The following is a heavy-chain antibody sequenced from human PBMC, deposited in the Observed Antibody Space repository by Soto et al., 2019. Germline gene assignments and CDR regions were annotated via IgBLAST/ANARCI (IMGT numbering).Heavy chain of an antibody. CDR3: ARDMHAGFSHNCEP. V-gene: IGHV4-59*01. J-gene: IGHJ5*02. CDR1: GGSITSYH. D-gene: IGHD1-1*01. CDR2: TSYTGNT. Sequence: SETLSLTFIVSGGSITSYHWSRIRQFPAKGLEWIAYTSYTGNTHYNPSLKSRVTISNDTSTNQLSLKLTSMTAADTSVYYCARDMHAGFSHNCEPWVQGTLV.